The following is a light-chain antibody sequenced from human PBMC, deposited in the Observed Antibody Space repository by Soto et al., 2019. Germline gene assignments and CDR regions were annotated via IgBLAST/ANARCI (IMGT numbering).Light chain of an antibody. J-gene: IGKJ4*01. V-gene: IGKV3-11*01. CDR1: QSVGNN. Sequence: EIVLTQSPAPLALSPGERATLSCMASQSVGNNLAWYQHIPVQDPGLLISEASTRATGIPALFSGSRSGTDFTLTISSREPEEFAVYYCQQHANCPLTVGGGTKVEIK. CDR2: EAS. CDR3: QQHANCPLT.